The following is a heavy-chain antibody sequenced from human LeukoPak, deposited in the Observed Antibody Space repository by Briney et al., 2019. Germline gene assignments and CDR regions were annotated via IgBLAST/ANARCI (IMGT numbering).Heavy chain of an antibody. Sequence: GGSLRLSCAASGFTFSSYSMNWVRQAPGKGLEWVSYISSSSSTIKYADSVKGRFTISRDNAKNSLYLQMNSLRVEDTAVYYCARVGGYDSTGYWGQGILVTVSS. D-gene: IGHD5-12*01. CDR3: ARVGGYDSTGY. CDR1: GFTFSSYS. V-gene: IGHV3-48*04. J-gene: IGHJ4*02. CDR2: ISSSSSTI.